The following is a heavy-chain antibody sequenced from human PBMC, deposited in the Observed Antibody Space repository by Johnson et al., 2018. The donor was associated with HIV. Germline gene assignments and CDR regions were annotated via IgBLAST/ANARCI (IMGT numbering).Heavy chain of an antibody. CDR1: GFTFSSYA. D-gene: IGHD6-6*01. J-gene: IGHJ3*02. CDR2: ISYDGSNK. Sequence: QMQLVESGGGVVQPGRSLRLSCAASGFTFSSYAMHWVRQAPGKGLEWVAVISYDGSNKYYADSVKGRFTISRDNSKNTLYLQMNSLRAEDTAVYYCAKKGGQLGAFDIWGQGTMVTVSS. V-gene: IGHV3-30-3*02. CDR3: AKKGGQLGAFDI.